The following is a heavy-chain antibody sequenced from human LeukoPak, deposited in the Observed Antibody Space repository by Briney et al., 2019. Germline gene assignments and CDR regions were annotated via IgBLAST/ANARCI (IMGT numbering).Heavy chain of an antibody. CDR1: GFTFSSNS. CDR3: ARGFLGDAFDI. Sequence: PGGSLRLSCTVSGFTFSSNSMNWVRPAPGKGLEWVSFMSTSSSAIYYTDSVKGRCTISRENANNSLYLQMNSLRAGDTAVYYCARGFLGDAFDIWGQGTMVTVSS. V-gene: IGHV3-48*01. CDR2: MSTSSSAI. J-gene: IGHJ3*02. D-gene: IGHD3-3*01.